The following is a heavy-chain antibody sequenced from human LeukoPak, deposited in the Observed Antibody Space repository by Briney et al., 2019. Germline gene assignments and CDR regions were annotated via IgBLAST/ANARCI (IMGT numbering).Heavy chain of an antibody. Sequence: SETLSLTCTVSGGSISRHYGSWIRQPPAKGLEWIGYIYYSGSTKYNPSLKGRVTKSVDKAKHQCPLGLSPVTVADTALVYLGRADDGDSRTQRWFDPWGQGTLVTVSS. D-gene: IGHD4-17*01. J-gene: IGHJ5*02. V-gene: IGHV4-59*08. CDR1: GGSISRHY. CDR2: IYYSGST. CDR3: GRADDGDSRTQRWFDP.